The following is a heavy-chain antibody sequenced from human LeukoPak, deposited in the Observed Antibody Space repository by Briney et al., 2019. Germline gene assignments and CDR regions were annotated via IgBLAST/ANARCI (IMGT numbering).Heavy chain of an antibody. CDR2: IIPMQGTP. V-gene: IGHV1-69*10. CDR1: GYTFTGHY. CDR3: ARESVAGGFEY. D-gene: IGHD6-19*01. J-gene: IGHJ4*02. Sequence: ASVKVSCKPSGYTFTGHYLHWVRQAPGQGLEWMGGIIPMQGTPNYAQKFQDRVTISADKSTTTVYMALSSLRYEDTAMYYCARESVAGGFEYWGQGTLVTVSS.